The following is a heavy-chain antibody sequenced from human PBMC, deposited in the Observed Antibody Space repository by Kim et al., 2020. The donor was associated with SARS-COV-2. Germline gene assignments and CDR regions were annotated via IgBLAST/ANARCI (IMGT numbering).Heavy chain of an antibody. V-gene: IGHV3-48*03. CDR1: GFTFSSYE. CDR2: ISSNGSTI. J-gene: IGHJ6*01. D-gene: IGHD3-16*01. Sequence: GGSLRLSCAASGFTFSSYEMNWVRQAPGKGLEWVSYISSNGSTIYYADSVKGRFTISRDNAKNSLYLQMNSLRAEDTAVYYCARDLLFGGHDYYGMDVWGDGATV. CDR3: ARDLLFGGHDYYGMDV.